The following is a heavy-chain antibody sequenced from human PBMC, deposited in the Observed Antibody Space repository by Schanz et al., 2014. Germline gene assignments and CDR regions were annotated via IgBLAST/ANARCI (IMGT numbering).Heavy chain of an antibody. CDR1: GYTFTSYG. CDR2: INPSGGGT. CDR3: ARDLTVDTGYVVHYYYYGMDV. Sequence: QVQLVQSGAEVKKPGSSMKVSCKASGYTFTSYGINWVRQAPGQGLEWMGIINPSGGGTSYALRFQDRVTVTRDTSRSTVYMELSSLRSEDTAVYFCARDLTVDTGYVVHYYYYGMDVWGQGTTVTVSS. V-gene: IGHV1-46*01. J-gene: IGHJ6*02. D-gene: IGHD5-12*01.